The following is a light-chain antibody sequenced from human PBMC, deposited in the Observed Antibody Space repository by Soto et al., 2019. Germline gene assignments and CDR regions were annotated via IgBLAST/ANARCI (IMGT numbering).Light chain of an antibody. V-gene: IGKV3-15*01. Sequence: EIVMTQSPDTLSVSPGERATLSCRASQSISSHLAWHLQKVGQAPRLLISGASTRAPGISARVSGSGSGTEFTLPTSSLRSEDSAIYYCQQYNNRSWTFGQGTKVDI. CDR1: QSISSH. CDR3: QQYNNRSWT. J-gene: IGKJ1*01. CDR2: GAS.